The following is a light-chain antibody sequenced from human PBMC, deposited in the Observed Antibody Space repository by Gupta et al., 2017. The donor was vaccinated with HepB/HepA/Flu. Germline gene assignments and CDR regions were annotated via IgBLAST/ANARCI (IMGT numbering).Light chain of an antibody. V-gene: IGKV1D-16*01. J-gene: IGKJ4*01. CDR2: YAS. CDR1: HDINTW. CDR3: QHYNTYPLT. Sequence: DIQMTKSPSSLSASVGDTVTITCRASHDINTWLAWYQQKPNKAPKTLIFYASTLQSGVPSRFSGSGSGTDFTLTINNLQPEDFATYYCQHYNTYPLTIGGGTRVEIK.